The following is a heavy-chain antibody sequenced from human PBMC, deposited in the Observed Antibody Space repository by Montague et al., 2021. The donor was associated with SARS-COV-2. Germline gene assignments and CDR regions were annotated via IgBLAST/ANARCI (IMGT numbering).Heavy chain of an antibody. V-gene: IGHV2-70*01. Sequence: PALVKPTQTLTLTCTFSGFSLSTSGMCVSWIRQPPGKALEWLALIDWDDDKYYSISLKTRLTISKDTSKNQVVLTMTNMDLVDTATYFCARIWGAARGDAFDIWGQGTMVTVSS. CDR3: ARIWGAARGDAFDI. D-gene: IGHD1-26*01. CDR2: IDWDDDK. J-gene: IGHJ3*02. CDR1: GFSLSTSGMC.